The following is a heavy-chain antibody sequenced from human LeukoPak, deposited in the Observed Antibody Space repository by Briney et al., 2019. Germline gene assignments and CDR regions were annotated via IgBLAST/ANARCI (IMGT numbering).Heavy chain of an antibody. CDR1: GGSISSYY. CDR3: AREYSSGYYYYMDV. V-gene: IGHV4-59*01. J-gene: IGHJ6*03. Sequence: SETLSLTCTVSGGSISSYYWSWIRQPPGKGLEWIGYIYYSGSTNYNPSLKSRVTISVDTSKNQFSLKLSSVTAADTAVYYCAREYSSGYYYYMDVWGKGATVTVSS. D-gene: IGHD6-19*01. CDR2: IYYSGST.